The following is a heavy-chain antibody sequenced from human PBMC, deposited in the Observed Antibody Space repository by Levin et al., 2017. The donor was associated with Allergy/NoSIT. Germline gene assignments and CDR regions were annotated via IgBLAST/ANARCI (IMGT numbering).Heavy chain of an antibody. Sequence: GGSLRLSCAASGFTFSNYGMHWVRQAPGKGLEWVAVIGYNGINRKSADAVKGRFTISRDNSQNTLYLQMDSLRAEDTAVYYCAKEDTIRVAGSFDYWGQGILVTVSS. D-gene: IGHD6-19*01. V-gene: IGHV3-30*18. CDR3: AKEDTIRVAGSFDY. J-gene: IGHJ4*02. CDR2: IGYNGINR. CDR1: GFTFSNYG.